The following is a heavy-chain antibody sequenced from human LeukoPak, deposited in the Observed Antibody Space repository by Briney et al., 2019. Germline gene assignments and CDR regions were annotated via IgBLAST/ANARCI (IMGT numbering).Heavy chain of an antibody. Sequence: SEILSLTCTVSGGSISSYYCHWIRQPPGKGLEWIGYIYNSGFAYYNPSLKSRVTISVDTSKNQFSLKLSSVTAADTAVYSCAREGSGSYSFDYWGQGTLVTVSS. CDR2: IYNSGFA. D-gene: IGHD1-26*01. CDR1: GGSISSYY. CDR3: AREGSGSYSFDY. J-gene: IGHJ4*02. V-gene: IGHV4-4*09.